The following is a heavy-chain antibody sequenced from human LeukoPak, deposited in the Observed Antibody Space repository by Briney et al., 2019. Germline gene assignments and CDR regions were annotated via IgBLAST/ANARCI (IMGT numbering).Heavy chain of an antibody. CDR3: ARVPNSGENSVDY. CDR1: GGTFSSYA. D-gene: IGHD2-15*01. CDR2: IIPIFGTT. Sequence: ASVKVSCKASGGTFSSYAISWVRQAPGQGLEWMGGIIPIFGTTNYAKKFQGRVTITADESTSTAYMELSSLRSEDTAVYYCARVPNSGENSVDYWGQGTLVTVSS. V-gene: IGHV1-69*13. J-gene: IGHJ4*02.